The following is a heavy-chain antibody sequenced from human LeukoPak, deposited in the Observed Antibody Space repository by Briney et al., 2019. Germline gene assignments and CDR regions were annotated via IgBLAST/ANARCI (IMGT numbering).Heavy chain of an antibody. J-gene: IGHJ3*02. V-gene: IGHV3-23*01. CDR3: AKDLMGIAVAGTIDI. CDR1: GFTFSSYA. D-gene: IGHD6-19*01. CDR2: ISGSGGST. Sequence: GRSLRLSCAASGFTFSSYAMHWVRQAPGKGLEWVSAISGSGGSTYYADSVKGRFTISRDNSKNTLYLQMNSLRAEDTAVYYCAKDLMGIAVAGTIDIWGQGTMVTVSS.